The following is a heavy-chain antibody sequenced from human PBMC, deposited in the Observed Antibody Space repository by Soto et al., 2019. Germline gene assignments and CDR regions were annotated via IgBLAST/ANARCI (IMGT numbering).Heavy chain of an antibody. CDR1: GGSVSSDSYY. V-gene: IGHV4-39*01. CDR2: IYYRGTT. CDR3: ARLDLSTLRTSSEYPYPAQFDY. Sequence: TSETLSLTCTVSGGSVSSDSYYWGWIRQPPGKGLEWIGSIYYRGTTYYNPSLKSRVTISVDTSMNEFSLKLNSVTAADTAVYYCARLDLSTLRTSSEYPYPAQFDYWGQGALVTVSS. J-gene: IGHJ4*02. D-gene: IGHD3-22*01.